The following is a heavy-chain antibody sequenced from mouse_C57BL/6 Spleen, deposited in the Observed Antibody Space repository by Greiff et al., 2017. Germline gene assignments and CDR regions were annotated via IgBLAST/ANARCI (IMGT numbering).Heavy chain of an antibody. D-gene: IGHD2-3*01. CDR3: ARDYEGTPYYFDY. J-gene: IGHJ2*01. Sequence: QVQLQQSGAELARPGASVKLSCKASGYTFTSYGISWVKQRTGQGLEWIGEIYPRSGNTYYNEKFKGKATLTADKSSSTAYMELRSLTSEDSAVYFCARDYEGTPYYFDYWGEGTTLTVSS. V-gene: IGHV1-81*01. CDR1: GYTFTSYG. CDR2: IYPRSGNT.